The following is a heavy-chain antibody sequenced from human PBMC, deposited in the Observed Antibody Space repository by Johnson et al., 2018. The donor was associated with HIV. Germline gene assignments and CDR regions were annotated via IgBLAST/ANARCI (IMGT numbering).Heavy chain of an antibody. Sequence: QVQLVESGGGVVQPGRSLRLSCAASGFTFSRYGMHWVRQAPGKGLEWVSAISGSGGSTYYADSVKGRFTISRDNSKNTLYLQMTSLRAEDTAVYYCAKDAGNDFRGLDAFDIWGQGTKVTVSS. CDR2: ISGSGGST. CDR1: GFTFSRYG. CDR3: AKDAGNDFRGLDAFDI. D-gene: IGHD3-3*01. V-gene: IGHV3-NL1*01. J-gene: IGHJ3*02.